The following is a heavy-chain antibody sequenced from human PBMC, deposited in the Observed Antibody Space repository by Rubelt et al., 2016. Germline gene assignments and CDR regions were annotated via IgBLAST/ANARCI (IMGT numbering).Heavy chain of an antibody. D-gene: IGHD5-24*01. CDR1: GFTFSSYS. CDR3: ARDGEDGWDAFDI. CDR2: ISGDLHTI. Sequence: EVQLLESGGGLVQPGGSLRLSCEGSGFTFSSYSMDWVRQVPGKGLEWVSFISGDLHTIYYTDSVRGRFTISRDNAKSSLYLQMDNLRAEDTAVYYCARDGEDGWDAFDIWGQGTMVTVSS. V-gene: IGHV3-48*04. J-gene: IGHJ3*02.